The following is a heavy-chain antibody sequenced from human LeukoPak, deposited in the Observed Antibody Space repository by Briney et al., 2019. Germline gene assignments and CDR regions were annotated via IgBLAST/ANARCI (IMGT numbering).Heavy chain of an antibody. V-gene: IGHV3-48*03. CDR2: ISSSGSTK. CDR3: ARVWSGRYYILDC. Sequence: GGSLRLSCAASGFTFSGYDMNWVRQAPGKGLEWVSYISSSGSTKYYAESVRGRLTISRDNSKNSLYLQMSGLRAEDTAVYYCARVWSGRYYILDCWGQGTLVTVSS. J-gene: IGHJ4*02. D-gene: IGHD1-26*01. CDR1: GFTFSGYD.